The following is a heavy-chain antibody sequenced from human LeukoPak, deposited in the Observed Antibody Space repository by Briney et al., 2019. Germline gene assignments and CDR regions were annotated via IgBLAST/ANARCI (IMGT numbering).Heavy chain of an antibody. Sequence: ASVTVSFKASGYSFTSYGIYWVRQAPGQGGEWMGWTSTFNSRTHTARNFQGRVTITTDTSATTAYLEVSGLTSNDTAVYYCAREALNSGAWFFWGQGSLVIVSS. J-gene: IGHJ4*02. CDR3: AREALNSGAWFF. CDR1: GYSFTSYG. V-gene: IGHV1-18*01. D-gene: IGHD6-25*01. CDR2: TSTFNSRT.